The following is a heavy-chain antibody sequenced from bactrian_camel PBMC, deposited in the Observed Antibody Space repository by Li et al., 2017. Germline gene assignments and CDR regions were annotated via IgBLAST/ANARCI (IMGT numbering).Heavy chain of an antibody. CDR3: VALAWGFNY. V-gene: IGHV3S40*01. Sequence: DVQLVESGGGLVQPGGSLRLSCAASGFTFSSYHMSWVRQAPGKGLEWVSSISHGSATVLYADSVKGRFTISRANTMNTAYLQMDSLKSEDTAQYYCVALAWGFNYWGQGTQVTVS. CDR1: GFTFSSYH. D-gene: IGHD1*01. J-gene: IGHJ4*01. CDR2: ISHGSATV.